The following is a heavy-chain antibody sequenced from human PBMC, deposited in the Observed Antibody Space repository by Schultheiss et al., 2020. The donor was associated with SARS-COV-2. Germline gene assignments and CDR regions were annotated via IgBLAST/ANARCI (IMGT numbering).Heavy chain of an antibody. Sequence: GESLKISCVASGFSLSDYYMDWVRQAPGKGLEWVSYISSSSSYTNYADSVKGRFTISRDNAKNSLYLQMNSLRAEDTAVYYCARDESLLPSPVRGGIVVVPAAPFYMDVWGKGTTVTVSS. J-gene: IGHJ6*03. CDR2: ISSSSSYT. D-gene: IGHD2-2*01. CDR1: GFSLSDYY. V-gene: IGHV3-11*06. CDR3: ARDESLLPSPVRGGIVVVPAAPFYMDV.